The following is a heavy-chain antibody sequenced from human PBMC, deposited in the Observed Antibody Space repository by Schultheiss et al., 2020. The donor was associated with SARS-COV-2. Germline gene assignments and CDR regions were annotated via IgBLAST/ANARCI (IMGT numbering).Heavy chain of an antibody. Sequence: SETLSLTCTVSGYSISSGYHWGWIRQPPGKGLEWIGSIYHDGNTYYNSSLTSRVTISVDTSKNQFSLKLSSVTAADTAVYYCARTLSVAGALGWFDPWGQGTLVTVSS. CDR3: ARTLSVAGALGWFDP. CDR1: GYSISSGYH. D-gene: IGHD6-19*01. CDR2: IYHDGNT. V-gene: IGHV4-38-2*02. J-gene: IGHJ5*02.